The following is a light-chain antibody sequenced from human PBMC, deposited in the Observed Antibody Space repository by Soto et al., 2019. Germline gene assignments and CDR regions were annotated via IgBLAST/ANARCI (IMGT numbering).Light chain of an antibody. Sequence: QSLLTQPPSVSGAPGQRVTISCTGTSSNIGAGYDVHWYQQLPGKAPKLLIYSNNNRPSGVPDRFSGSKSGTSASLAITGIQAEDEAEYHCQSYDSSLGDSRVFGGGTQLTVL. J-gene: IGLJ2*01. CDR1: SSNIGAGYD. V-gene: IGLV1-40*01. CDR2: SNN. CDR3: QSYDSSLGDSRV.